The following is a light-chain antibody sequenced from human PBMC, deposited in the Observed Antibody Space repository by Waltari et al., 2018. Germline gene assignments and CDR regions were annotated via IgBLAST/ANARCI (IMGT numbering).Light chain of an antibody. CDR1: SSDVGRHNL. J-gene: IGLJ1*01. Sequence: QSALTQPASVSGSPGQSITISCTGTSSDVGRHNLVSWYQHPTGKSPKLIIYEVSQRPSGFSDRFSGSKSGNTSSLIVTGLRAEYEADYYCCSYGGSSLPYVVGTGTRVTVL. CDR2: EVS. CDR3: CSYGGSSLPYV. V-gene: IGLV2-23*02.